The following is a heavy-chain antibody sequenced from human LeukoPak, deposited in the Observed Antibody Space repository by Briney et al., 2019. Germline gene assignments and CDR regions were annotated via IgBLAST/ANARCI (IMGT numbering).Heavy chain of an antibody. CDR2: IYYSGST. D-gene: IGHD6-25*01. J-gene: IGHJ2*01. CDR3: ARQGGGFWYFDL. Sequence: SETLSLTCTVSGGSISSYYWSWIRQPPGKGLEWIGYIYYSGSTNYNPSLKSRVTTSVDTSKNQFSLKLSSVTAADTAVYYCARQGGGFWYFDLWGRGTLVTVSS. CDR1: GGSISSYY. V-gene: IGHV4-59*08.